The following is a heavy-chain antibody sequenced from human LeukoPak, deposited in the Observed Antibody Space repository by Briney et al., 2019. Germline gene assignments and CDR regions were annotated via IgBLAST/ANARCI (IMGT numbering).Heavy chain of an antibody. CDR1: GGSFSGYY. D-gene: IGHD5-18*01. Sequence: SETLSLTCAVYGGSFSGYYWSWIRQPPGKGLEWIGEINHSGSTNYNPSLKSRVTISVDTSKNQCSLKPSSVTAADTAVYYCARGLRGYSYGFRYWGQGTLVTVSS. V-gene: IGHV4-34*01. J-gene: IGHJ4*02. CDR3: ARGLRGYSYGFRY. CDR2: INHSGST.